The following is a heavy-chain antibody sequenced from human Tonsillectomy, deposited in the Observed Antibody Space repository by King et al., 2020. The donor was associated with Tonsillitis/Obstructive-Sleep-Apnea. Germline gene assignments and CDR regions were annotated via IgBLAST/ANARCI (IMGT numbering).Heavy chain of an antibody. CDR1: GFTFRNYA. CDR2: ISHSGGTT. CDR3: TKDYYDSSGFFSSGFDP. Sequence: VQLVESGGGLVQPGGSLRLSCAASGFTFRNYAMTWVRQAPGKGLEWVSGISHSGGTTYYADSVKGRFTISRDNSKNKLYLQMNSLRADDTAVYYCTKDYYDSSGFFSSGFDPWGQGTLVTVSS. V-gene: IGHV3-23*04. J-gene: IGHJ5*02. D-gene: IGHD3-22*01.